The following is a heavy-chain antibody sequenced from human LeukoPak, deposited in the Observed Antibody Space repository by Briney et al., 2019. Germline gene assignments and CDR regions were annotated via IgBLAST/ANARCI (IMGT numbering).Heavy chain of an antibody. D-gene: IGHD2-15*01. J-gene: IGHJ6*03. CDR2: IYPGDSDT. V-gene: IGHV5-51*01. CDR3: ARLGLPQEDYYYYMDV. Sequence: GESLKISCKGSGYSFTSYWIGWGRQMPGKGLEWLVIIYPGDSDTRYSPSFQGQVTISADKSISTAYLQWSSLKASDIAMYYCARLGLPQEDYYYYMDVWGKGTTVTVSS. CDR1: GYSFTSYW.